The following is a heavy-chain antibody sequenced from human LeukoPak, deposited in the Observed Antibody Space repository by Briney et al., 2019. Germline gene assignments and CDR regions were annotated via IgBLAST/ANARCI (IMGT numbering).Heavy chain of an antibody. D-gene: IGHD2-2*01. V-gene: IGHV3-23*01. CDR2: FSGGGDST. Sequence: GGSLRLSCAASGFTFSSYPMSWVRQAPGKGLEWVSGFSGGGDSTDYPDSVKGRFTISRDISKNTLYLQMNSLPAEDTALYDCAKGRLVPAALFDYWGQGTLVTVSS. CDR3: AKGRLVPAALFDY. J-gene: IGHJ4*02. CDR1: GFTFSSYP.